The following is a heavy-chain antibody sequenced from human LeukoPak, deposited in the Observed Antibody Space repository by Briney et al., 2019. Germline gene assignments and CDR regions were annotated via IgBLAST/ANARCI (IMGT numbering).Heavy chain of an antibody. CDR2: ISDSGGRT. Sequence: GGSLRLSCAVSGITLSNYGMSWVRQAPGKGLEWVAGISDSGGRTNYADSVKGRFTISRGNPKNTLYLQMNSLRTEDTAVYFCAKRGVVIRVILVGFHKEAYYFDSWGQGALVTVSS. CDR1: GITLSNYG. V-gene: IGHV3-23*01. CDR3: AKRGVVIRVILVGFHKEAYYFDS. D-gene: IGHD3-22*01. J-gene: IGHJ4*02.